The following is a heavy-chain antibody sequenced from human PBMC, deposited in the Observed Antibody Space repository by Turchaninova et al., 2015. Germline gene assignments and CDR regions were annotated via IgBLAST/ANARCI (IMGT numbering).Heavy chain of an antibody. CDR1: GFNFINAW. Sequence: EEQLVESGGGLVKPGGSLRLSCATSGFNFINAWMSWVSQVQGRGLAWVGRINSKSVGGSPNWAGPVGGVFTSSGDDSENTLYLQLNSRKSEDTAMYYCTTDPGDYPDFWGQGTPVTVSS. CDR3: TTDPGDYPDF. CDR2: INSKSVGGSP. V-gene: IGHV3-15*01. J-gene: IGHJ4*02. D-gene: IGHD4-17*01.